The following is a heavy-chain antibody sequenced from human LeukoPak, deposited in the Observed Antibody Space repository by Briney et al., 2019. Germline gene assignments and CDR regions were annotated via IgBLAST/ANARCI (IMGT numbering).Heavy chain of an antibody. CDR3: ARDLYGSGTY. J-gene: IGHJ4*02. Sequence: GGSLRLSCAASGFTFSSYEMSWVRQAPGKGLEWVSGINWNGGSTGYADSVKGRFTISRDNAKNSLYLQMNSLRAEDTALYYCARDLYGSGTYWGQGTLVTVSS. CDR1: GFTFSSYE. D-gene: IGHD3-10*01. V-gene: IGHV3-20*04. CDR2: INWNGGST.